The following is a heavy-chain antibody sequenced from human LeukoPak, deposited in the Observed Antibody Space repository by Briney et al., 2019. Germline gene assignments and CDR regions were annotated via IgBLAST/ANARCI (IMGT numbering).Heavy chain of an antibody. CDR3: ARRRWELLGGYYYYYYMDV. V-gene: IGHV1-18*01. J-gene: IGHJ6*03. CDR1: GYTFTSYG. Sequence: GASVKVSCKASGYTFTSYGISWVRQAPGQGLEWMGWISAYNGNTNYAQKLQGRVTMTTDTSTSTAYMELRSLRSDDTGVYYCARRRWELLGGYYYYYYMDVWGKGTTVTVSS. D-gene: IGHD1-26*01. CDR2: ISAYNGNT.